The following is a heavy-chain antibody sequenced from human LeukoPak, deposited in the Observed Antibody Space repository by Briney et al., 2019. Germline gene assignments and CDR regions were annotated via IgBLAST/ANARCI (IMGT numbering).Heavy chain of an antibody. CDR1: GATFSSCA. Sequence: ASVKVSCKASGATFSSCAISWVRQAPGQGLEWMGGIIPIFGTANYAQKFQGRVTITADESTSTAYMELSSLRSEDTAVYYCARNGYSSGWDYYYFDYWGQGTLVTVSS. D-gene: IGHD6-19*01. CDR2: IIPIFGTA. CDR3: ARNGYSSGWDYYYFDY. V-gene: IGHV1-69*13. J-gene: IGHJ4*02.